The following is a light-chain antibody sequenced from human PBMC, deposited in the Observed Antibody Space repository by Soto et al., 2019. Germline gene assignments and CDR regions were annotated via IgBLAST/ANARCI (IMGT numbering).Light chain of an antibody. CDR3: QQYNKWPPWT. Sequence: EIVMTQSPATLSVSPGERATLSCRASQSVGSNLAWYQQKPGQAPRLLIYGASTRATGIPARFSGGGSGTEFLLTISSLQSEDFAVYYCQQYNKWPPWTFGRGTKVEIK. V-gene: IGKV3-15*01. CDR2: GAS. J-gene: IGKJ1*01. CDR1: QSVGSN.